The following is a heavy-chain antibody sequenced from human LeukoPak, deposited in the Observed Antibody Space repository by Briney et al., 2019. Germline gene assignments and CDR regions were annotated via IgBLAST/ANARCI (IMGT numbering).Heavy chain of an antibody. J-gene: IGHJ4*02. CDR3: ARDKFCSDTGSCNIGLFDF. D-gene: IGHD2-15*01. CDR1: GGSFSGYY. V-gene: IGHV4-34*01. Sequence: SETLSLTCGVFGGSFSGYYWTWLRQPPGKGLEWIGQINHRGSSHYNPSLRGRVTISVDTSKTQFSLKLASVTAADTAVYYCARDKFCSDTGSCNIGLFDFWGQGALVTVSS. CDR2: INHRGSS.